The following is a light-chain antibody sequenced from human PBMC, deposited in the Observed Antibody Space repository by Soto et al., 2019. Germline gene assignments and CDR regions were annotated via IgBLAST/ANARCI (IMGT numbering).Light chain of an antibody. CDR1: QSISNF. CDR2: TAF. V-gene: IGKV1-39*01. J-gene: IGKJ4*01. Sequence: DIQMTQSPSSLSASVGDRVTITCRASQSISNFLNWYQQKPGKAPKLLIYTAFNLESGVPSRFSGSGSGTDFTLTISSLQPEDFATYYCQQSYSTPLTFGGGTKVEI. CDR3: QQSYSTPLT.